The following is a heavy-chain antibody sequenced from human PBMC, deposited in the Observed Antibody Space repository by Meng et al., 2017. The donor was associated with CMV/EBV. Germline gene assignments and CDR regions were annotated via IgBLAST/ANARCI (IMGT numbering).Heavy chain of an antibody. CDR2: ISGSGGST. V-gene: IGHV3-23*01. CDR1: GFTFSSYA. Sequence: LSLTCAASGFTFSSYAMSWVRQAPGKGLEWVSAISGSGGSTYYADSVKGRFTISRDNSKNTLYLQMNSLRAEDTAVYYCATETIFGVASYGMDVWGQGTTVTVSS. J-gene: IGHJ6*02. D-gene: IGHD3-3*01. CDR3: ATETIFGVASYGMDV.